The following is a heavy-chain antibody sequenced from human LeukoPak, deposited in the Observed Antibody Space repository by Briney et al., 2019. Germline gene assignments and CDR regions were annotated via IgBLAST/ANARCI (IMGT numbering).Heavy chain of an antibody. D-gene: IGHD3-3*01. CDR3: ARHTYYDFWSGYYPPHFDY. Sequence: SETLSLTCTVSGGSISSYYWSWIRQPPGKGLEWIGYIYYSGSTNYNPSLKSRVTISVDTSKNQFSLKLSSVTAADTAVYYCARHTYYDFWSGYYPPHFDYWGQGTLSPSPQ. J-gene: IGHJ4*02. CDR2: IYYSGST. V-gene: IGHV4-59*08. CDR1: GGSISSYY.